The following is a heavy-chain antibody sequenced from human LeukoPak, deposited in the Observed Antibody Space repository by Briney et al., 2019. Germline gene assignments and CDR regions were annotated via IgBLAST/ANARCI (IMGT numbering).Heavy chain of an antibody. V-gene: IGHV3-30*02. D-gene: IGHD6-13*01. CDR2: IRYDGSNK. J-gene: IGHJ4*02. CDR1: GFTFRTYG. CDR3: AKDRVYSSSWYCFDY. Sequence: GSLRLSCEASGFTFRTYGMHWVRQAPGKGLEWVAFIRYDGSNKYYADSVKGRFTISRDNSKNTLDLQMNSLRAEDTAVYYCAKDRVYSSSWYCFDYWGQGTLVTVSS.